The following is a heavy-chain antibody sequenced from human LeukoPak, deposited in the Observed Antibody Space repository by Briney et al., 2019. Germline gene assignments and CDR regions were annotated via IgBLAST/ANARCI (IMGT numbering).Heavy chain of an antibody. CDR2: IGWDGTNI. D-gene: IGHD3-3*01. V-gene: IGHV3-43*01. CDR1: GFTFDRHT. CDR3: AKEYHSRGFGAYFDY. Sequence: GGSLRLSCAASGFTFDRHTMHWVRQPPGKGPEWVSLIGWDGTNIDYADSVKGRFTLSRDNSINTVDLQMNSLRAEDTAVYYCAKEYHSRGFGAYFDYWGQGTLVTVSS. J-gene: IGHJ4*02.